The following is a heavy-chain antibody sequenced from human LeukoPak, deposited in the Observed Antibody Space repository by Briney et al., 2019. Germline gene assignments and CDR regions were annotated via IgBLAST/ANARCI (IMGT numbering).Heavy chain of an antibody. Sequence: SETLSLTCTVSSGSITTYCWSWIRQPPGKGLEYIGHIYYTGTTDYNPSLKSRVTMSVDTSNNQFSLRLISVTASGTAVYFCAGAPNRHYFDYWGQGTLVAVSS. CDR1: SGSITTYC. V-gene: IGHV4-59*01. CDR3: AGAPNRHYFDY. J-gene: IGHJ4*02. CDR2: IYYTGTT.